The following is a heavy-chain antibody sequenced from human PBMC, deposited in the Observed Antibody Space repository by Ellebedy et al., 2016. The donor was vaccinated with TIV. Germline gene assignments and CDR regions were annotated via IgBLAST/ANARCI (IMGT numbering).Heavy chain of an antibody. CDR3: TRDLTTLAAAGTGIYYYTMDV. CDR2: IRSKAYGGTT. V-gene: IGHV3-49*04. D-gene: IGHD6-13*01. CDR1: GFTFGDYA. J-gene: IGHJ6*02. Sequence: GESLKISXTASGFTFGDYAMSWVRQAPGKGLEWVSFIRSKAYGGTTEYAASVKGRFTISRDESKSIAYLQMNSLKAEDTAVYYCTRDLTTLAAAGTGIYYYTMDVWGQGTTVTVSS.